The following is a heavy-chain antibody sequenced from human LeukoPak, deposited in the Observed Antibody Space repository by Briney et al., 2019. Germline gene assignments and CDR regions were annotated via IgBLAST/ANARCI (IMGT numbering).Heavy chain of an antibody. CDR1: GGTFSSYA. V-gene: IGHV1-69*05. J-gene: IGHJ4*02. CDR3: ARGSPYCTNGVCYTGYFDY. Sequence: ASVKVSCKASGGTFSSYAIMWVRQAPGRGLEWMGGIIPIFGTANYAQKFQGRVTITTDESKSTAYMELSSLRSEDTAVYYCARGSPYCTNGVCYTGYFDYWGQGTLVTVSS. D-gene: IGHD2-8*01. CDR2: IIPIFGTA.